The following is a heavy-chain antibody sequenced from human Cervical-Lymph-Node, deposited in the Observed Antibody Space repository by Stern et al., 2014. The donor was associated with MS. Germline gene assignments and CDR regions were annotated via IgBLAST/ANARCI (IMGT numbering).Heavy chain of an antibody. J-gene: IGHJ4*02. Sequence: EVQLVESGPEVKRPGESLKLSCPASGYTFTSYWIGWVRQMPGKGLEWIAIIFPGGSDIRNSPSFKAQVTISADKSSSTAYLQWNNLKASDSAIYYCARQRYFDYWGQGTLVTVSS. CDR3: ARQRYFDY. V-gene: IGHV5-51*01. CDR1: GYTFTSYW. CDR2: IFPGGSDI.